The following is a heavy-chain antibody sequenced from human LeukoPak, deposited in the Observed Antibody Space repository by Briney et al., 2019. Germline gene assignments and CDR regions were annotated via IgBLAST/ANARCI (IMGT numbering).Heavy chain of an antibody. CDR3: ARGVPPCFDP. Sequence: GGSLRLSCAASGFSFSRYWMHWVRHSPGKGLVLVSRINEDGSTTTYADSVKGRFTSSRDNAKNTLHLQMNSLRAEDTAVYYCARGVPPCFDPWGQGTLVTVSS. D-gene: IGHD3-10*01. J-gene: IGHJ5*02. V-gene: IGHV3-74*03. CDR2: INEDGSTT. CDR1: GFSFSRYW.